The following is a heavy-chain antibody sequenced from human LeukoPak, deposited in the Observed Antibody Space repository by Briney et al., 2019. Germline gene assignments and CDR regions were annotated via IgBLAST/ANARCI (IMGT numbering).Heavy chain of an antibody. CDR3: ARCLYDYGCLGYYDS. V-gene: IGHV6-1*01. D-gene: IGHD3-10*01. J-gene: IGHJ4*02. Sequence: SQTLSLTCAISGDSVSTNSAAWTWIRQSPSRGLEWLGRTYYKSQWYYDYPVSLKSRITINPDTSKNQFSLQLKSVTPEDTAVYFCARCLYDYGCLGYYDSWGQGTLVTVSS. CDR2: TYYKSQWYY. CDR1: GDSVSTNSAA.